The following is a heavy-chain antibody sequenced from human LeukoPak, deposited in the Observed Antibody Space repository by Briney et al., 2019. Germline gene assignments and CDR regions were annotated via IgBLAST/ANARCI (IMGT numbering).Heavy chain of an antibody. J-gene: IGHJ4*02. CDR2: IKQDGSEN. CDR3: ASDSSGWYGVFDY. Sequence: GGSLRVSCVASGFTFSNYWMSWVRQAPGKGLEWVANIKQDGSENYYADSVKGRFTISRDNSKNTLYLQMNSLRAEDTAVYYCASDSSGWYGVFDYWGQGTLVTVSS. CDR1: GFTFSNYW. V-gene: IGHV3-7*03. D-gene: IGHD6-19*01.